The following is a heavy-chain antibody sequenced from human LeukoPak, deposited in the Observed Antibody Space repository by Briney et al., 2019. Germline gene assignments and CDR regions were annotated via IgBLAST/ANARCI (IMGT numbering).Heavy chain of an antibody. CDR2: IKQDGSEK. CDR3: AIDSGWLLMDV. J-gene: IGHJ6*03. V-gene: IGHV3-7*01. D-gene: IGHD6-19*01. Sequence: GGSLRLSCAASGFTFSSYWRSWVRQAPGQGLEGVANIKQDGSEKYYVDSVKGRFTISRDNAKNSLYLQMNSRRAEDTAVYYCAIDSGWLLMDVWGKGTTVT. CDR1: GFTFSSYW.